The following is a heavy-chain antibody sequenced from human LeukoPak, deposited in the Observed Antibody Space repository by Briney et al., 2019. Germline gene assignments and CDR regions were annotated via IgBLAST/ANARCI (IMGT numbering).Heavy chain of an antibody. Sequence: SETLSLTCNVSGGSISSNYWSWIRQPPGKGLEWIGYIYYSGSTNYNPSLKSRVTISVDTSKNQFSLKLSSVTAADTAVYYCAREGWGSVDYWGQGTLVTVSS. CDR3: AREGWGSVDY. CDR2: IYYSGST. J-gene: IGHJ4*02. D-gene: IGHD7-27*01. CDR1: GGSISSNY. V-gene: IGHV4-59*01.